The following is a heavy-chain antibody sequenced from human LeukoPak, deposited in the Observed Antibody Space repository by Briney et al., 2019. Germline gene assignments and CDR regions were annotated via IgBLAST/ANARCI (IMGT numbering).Heavy chain of an antibody. D-gene: IGHD1-26*01. CDR3: ARRDPDSEGVDV. V-gene: IGHV3-33*01. CDR1: GFAFSSYG. J-gene: IGHJ6*02. CDR2: IWYDGSNK. Sequence: PGGSLRLSCAASGFAFSSYGMHWVRQAPGKGLEWVAVIWYDGSNKYYADSVKGRFTISRDNSKNTLYLQMNSLRAEDTAIYYCARRDPDSEGVDVWGQGTTVTASS.